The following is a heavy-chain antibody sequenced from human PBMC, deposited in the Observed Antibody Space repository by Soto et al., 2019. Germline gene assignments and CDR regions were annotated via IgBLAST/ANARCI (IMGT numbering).Heavy chain of an antibody. J-gene: IGHJ6*02. CDR2: ISYDGSNK. D-gene: IGHD2-2*01. Sequence: PGGSLRLSCAASGFTFSSYAMHWVRQAPGKGLEWVAVISYDGSNKYYADSVKGRFTISRDNSKNTLYLQMNSLRAEDTAVDYCAREKGIVVVPAARGYYYYGMDVWGQGTTVTVSS. V-gene: IGHV3-30-3*01. CDR3: AREKGIVVVPAARGYYYYGMDV. CDR1: GFTFSSYA.